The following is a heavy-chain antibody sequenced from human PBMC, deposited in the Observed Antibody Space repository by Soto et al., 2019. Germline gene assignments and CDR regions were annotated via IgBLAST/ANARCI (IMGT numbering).Heavy chain of an antibody. D-gene: IGHD6-13*01. CDR1: GGSISSGGYY. CDR2: IYYSGST. CDR3: ARAFDGNSSPVDYYYYMDV. V-gene: IGHV4-31*03. Sequence: SETLSLTCTVSGGSISSGGYYWSWIRQHPGKGLEWIGYIYYSGSTYYNPSLKSRVTISVDTSKNQFSLKLSSVTAADTAVYYCARAFDGNSSPVDYYYYMDVWGKGTTVTVSS. J-gene: IGHJ6*03.